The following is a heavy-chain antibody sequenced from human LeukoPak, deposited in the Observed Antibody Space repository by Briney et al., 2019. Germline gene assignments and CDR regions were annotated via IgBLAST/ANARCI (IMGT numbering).Heavy chain of an antibody. CDR2: ISGISSTI. D-gene: IGHD4-11*01. CDR1: GFTFSSYS. Sequence: GGSLRLSCAASGFTFSSYSMNWVRQAPGKGLEGVSYISGISSTIYYADSVKGRFTISRDNAKNSLYLQMNSLRAEDTAVYYCARDTLPPYSNNNYYHYMDVWGKGTTVTVSS. CDR3: ARDTLPPYSNNNYYHYMDV. J-gene: IGHJ6*03. V-gene: IGHV3-48*01.